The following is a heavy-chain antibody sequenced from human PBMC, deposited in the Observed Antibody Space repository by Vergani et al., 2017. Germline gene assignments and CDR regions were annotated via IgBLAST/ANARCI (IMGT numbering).Heavy chain of an antibody. Sequence: QVHLVESGGGVVQPGRSLRLSCVVSGFTSSYYGMHWVRQAPGKGLEWVAVISYDGTQKYYADSVKGRFTISRDNSKSTVYLQMNSLRTEDTAVYYCATKSCGTPGCQRVYFIEWGRGTVVTVSS. J-gene: IGHJ1*01. V-gene: IGHV3-30*03. CDR2: ISYDGTQK. CDR3: ATKSCGTPGCQRVYFIE. CDR1: GFTSSYYG. D-gene: IGHD1-1*01.